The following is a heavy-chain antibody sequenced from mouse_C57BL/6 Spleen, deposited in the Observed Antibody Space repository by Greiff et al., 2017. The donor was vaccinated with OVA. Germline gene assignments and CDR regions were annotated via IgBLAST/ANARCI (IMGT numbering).Heavy chain of an antibody. Sequence: EVQLQESGPVLVKPGASVKMSCKASGYTFTDYYMNWVKQSHGKSLEWIGVINPYNGGTSYNQKFKGKATLTVDKTSSTAYMELNSLTSEDSAVYYCARVMNYGSSRVYYAMDYWGQGTSVTVSS. D-gene: IGHD1-1*01. J-gene: IGHJ4*01. CDR1: GYTFTDYY. CDR3: ARVMNYGSSRVYYAMDY. V-gene: IGHV1-19*01. CDR2: INPYNGGT.